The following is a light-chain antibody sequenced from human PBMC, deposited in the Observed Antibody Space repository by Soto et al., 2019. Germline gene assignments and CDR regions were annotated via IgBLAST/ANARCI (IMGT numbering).Light chain of an antibody. Sequence: QSALTQPASVSGSPGQSITISCTGTSSDVGAYNYVSWYQQHPGKAPKLMIYDVFNRPSGVSVRFSGSKSGNTASLTISGLQAEDEADYFCSSYTNFNSLFGGGTQLTVL. V-gene: IGLV2-14*03. CDR2: DVF. J-gene: IGLJ3*02. CDR1: SSDVGAYNY. CDR3: SSYTNFNSL.